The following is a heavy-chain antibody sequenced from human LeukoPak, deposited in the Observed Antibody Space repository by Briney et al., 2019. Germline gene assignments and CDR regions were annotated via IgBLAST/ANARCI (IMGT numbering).Heavy chain of an antibody. V-gene: IGHV1-2*02. CDR2: INPNSGGT. Sequence: ASVKVSCKASGYTFTGYYMHWVRQAPGQGLEWMGWINPNSGGTNYAQKFQGRVTMTRDTSISTAYMELSRLRFDDTAVYYCARLSGIAAAVGYWGQGTLVTVSS. CDR3: ARLSGIAAAVGY. D-gene: IGHD6-13*01. CDR1: GYTFTGYY. J-gene: IGHJ4*02.